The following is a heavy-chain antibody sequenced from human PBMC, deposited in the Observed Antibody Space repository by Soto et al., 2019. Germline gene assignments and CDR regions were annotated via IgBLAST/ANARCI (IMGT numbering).Heavy chain of an antibody. V-gene: IGHV4-31*03. CDR1: GGSISSGGYY. CDR2: IYYSGST. CDR3: ARETRVVVVAATHYCYGMDV. J-gene: IGHJ6*02. D-gene: IGHD2-15*01. Sequence: PSETLSLTCTVSGGSISSGGYYWSWIRQHPGKGLEWIGYIYYSGSTYYNPSLKSRVTISVDTSKNQFSLKLSSVTAADTAVYYCARETRVVVVAATHYCYGMDVWGQGTTVTVSS.